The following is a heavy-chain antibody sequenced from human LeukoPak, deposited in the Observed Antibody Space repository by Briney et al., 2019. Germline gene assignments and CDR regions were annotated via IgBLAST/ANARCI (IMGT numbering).Heavy chain of an antibody. V-gene: IGHV1-2*02. J-gene: IGHJ6*03. CDR2: INPNSCGT. Sequence: GASVNVSCKASVYTFTGYYMHWVRQAPGQGLEWMGWINPNSCGTNYAQKFQGRVTMTRDTSISTAYMELSRLRSDDTAVYYCARSPDPPFRADYLDVWGKGTTVTVSS. CDR3: ARSPDPPFRADYLDV. CDR1: VYTFTGYY.